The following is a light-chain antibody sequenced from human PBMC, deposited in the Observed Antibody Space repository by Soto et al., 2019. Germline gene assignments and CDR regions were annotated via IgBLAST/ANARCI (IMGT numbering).Light chain of an antibody. CDR2: EVS. Sequence: QSALTQPPSASGSPGQSVTISCTGTSSDVGGYNYVSWYQQHPGKAPKLMIYEVSKRPSGVPDRFSGSKSGNTASLTVSGLQAEDEADSYCSSYAGSNNHVVFGGGTKVTVL. V-gene: IGLV2-8*01. CDR3: SSYAGSNNHVV. CDR1: SSDVGGYNY. J-gene: IGLJ2*01.